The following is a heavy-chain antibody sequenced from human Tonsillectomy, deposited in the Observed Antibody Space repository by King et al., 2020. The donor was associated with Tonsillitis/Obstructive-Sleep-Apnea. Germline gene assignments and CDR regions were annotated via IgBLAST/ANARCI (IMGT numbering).Heavy chain of an antibody. CDR1: GYNFANSW. D-gene: IGHD1-26*01. V-gene: IGHV5-51*01. CDR2: IYPGDSDI. J-gene: IGHJ4*01. Sequence: DVQLVESGAEVKKPGESLTISCKGSGYNFANSWIAWVRQTPGKGLEWMAIIYPGDSDIKYSPSFQGQVSISADKSLSTAYLQWSSLKASDTAMYYCARGPYSGTYFDYWGHGTLVTVSS. CDR3: ARGPYSGTYFDY.